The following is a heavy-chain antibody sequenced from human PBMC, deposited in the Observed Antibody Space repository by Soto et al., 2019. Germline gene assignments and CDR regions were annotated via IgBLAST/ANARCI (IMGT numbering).Heavy chain of an antibody. Sequence: SETLSLTCTVSGGSISSYYWSWIRQPPGKGLEWIGYIYYSGSTNYNPSLKSRVTISVDTSKNQFSLKLSSVTAADTAVYYCASYSNFYYFDYWGQGTLVTVSS. J-gene: IGHJ4*02. CDR3: ASYSNFYYFDY. D-gene: IGHD4-4*01. V-gene: IGHV4-59*01. CDR1: GGSISSYY. CDR2: IYYSGST.